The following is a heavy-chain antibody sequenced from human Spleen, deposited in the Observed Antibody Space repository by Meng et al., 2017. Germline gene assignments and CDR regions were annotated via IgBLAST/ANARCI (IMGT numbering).Heavy chain of an antibody. CDR2: IPHRGSS. J-gene: IGHJ1*01. D-gene: IGHD3-10*01. Sequence: QVQLQQWGAGLLKPSETLSLTCAVSGGSFSGFYWSWIRQPPGQGLQWIGEIPHRGSSAYNPSLKSRVSMSIDKSKNQFSLKLTSVTAADTAVYYCLGGSGGSVWGQGTLVTVSS. CDR1: GGSFSGFY. V-gene: IGHV4-34*02. CDR3: LGGSGGSV.